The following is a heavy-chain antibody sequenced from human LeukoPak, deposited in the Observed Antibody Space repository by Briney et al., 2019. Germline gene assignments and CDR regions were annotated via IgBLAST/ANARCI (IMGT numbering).Heavy chain of an antibody. CDR1: GFTFSSYS. J-gene: IGHJ4*02. Sequence: KPGGSLRLSCAASGFTFSSYSMNWVRQTPGKGLEWVSYISTSGTYIHYADSVKGRFSISRDIAKNSLYLQIYSLRAEDTAVYYCARGDSGHSDYWGQGTLVTVSS. V-gene: IGHV3-21*01. CDR3: ARGDSGHSDY. D-gene: IGHD6-19*01. CDR2: ISTSGTYI.